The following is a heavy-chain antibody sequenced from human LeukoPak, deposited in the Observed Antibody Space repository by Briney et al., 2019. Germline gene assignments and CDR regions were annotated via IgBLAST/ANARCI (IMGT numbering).Heavy chain of an antibody. D-gene: IGHD1-1*01. Sequence: SETLTLTCTVSGGSISSYYWSWIRQPPGKGLEWIGYIYYSESTNYNPSLKSRVTISVDTSKNQFSLKLSSVTAADTAVYYCARARPNRTHPDYYMDVWGKGTTVTVSS. CDR2: IYYSEST. CDR1: GGSISSYY. J-gene: IGHJ6*03. CDR3: ARARPNRTHPDYYMDV. V-gene: IGHV4-59*01.